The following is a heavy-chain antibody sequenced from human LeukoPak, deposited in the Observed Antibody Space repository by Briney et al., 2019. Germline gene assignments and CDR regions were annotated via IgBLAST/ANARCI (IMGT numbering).Heavy chain of an antibody. D-gene: IGHD2-15*01. J-gene: IGHJ4*02. V-gene: IGHV4-34*01. CDR1: GGYSSGYY. CDR2: INHSGRT. Sequence: PSETLSLTCAVSGGYSSGYYWSWIRQSPGKGLEWIGEINHSGRTNYNPSLKSRVTISVDTSNSRFSLKLTSVTAADTAVYYCARGRRFCSGGTSHSTNSGFDYCGQATLVTVYS. CDR3: ARGRRFCSGGTSHSTNSGFDY.